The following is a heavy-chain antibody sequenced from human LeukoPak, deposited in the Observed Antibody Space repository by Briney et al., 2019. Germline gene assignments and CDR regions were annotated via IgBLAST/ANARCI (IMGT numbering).Heavy chain of an antibody. CDR1: GFTFKGYG. CDR3: AKSGFYGVPAYFDY. V-gene: IGHV3-23*01. Sequence: GGPLRLSCVASGFTFKGYGMSWARQAPGKGLEWVSTIISGSGNTSSYADSVKGRFTVSRDNSKNTLFLQINSLRAEDTAVYYCAKSGFYGVPAYFDYWGQGTLFTVSS. CDR2: IISGSGNTS. D-gene: IGHD4-17*01. J-gene: IGHJ4*02.